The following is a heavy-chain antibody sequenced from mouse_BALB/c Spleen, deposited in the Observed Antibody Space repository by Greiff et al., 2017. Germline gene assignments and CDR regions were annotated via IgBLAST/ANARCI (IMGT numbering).Heavy chain of an antibody. CDR1: GFTFSSYG. D-gene: IGHD1-1*01. V-gene: IGHV5-6-3*01. CDR3: ARGTYYAHWYFDV. Sequence: EVQLVESGGGLVQPGGSLKLSCAASGFTFSSYGMSWVRQTPDKRLELVATINSNGGSTYYPDSVKGRFTISRDNAKNTLYLQMSSLKSEDTAMYYCARGTYYAHWYFDVWGAGTTVTVSS. CDR2: INSNGGST. J-gene: IGHJ1*01.